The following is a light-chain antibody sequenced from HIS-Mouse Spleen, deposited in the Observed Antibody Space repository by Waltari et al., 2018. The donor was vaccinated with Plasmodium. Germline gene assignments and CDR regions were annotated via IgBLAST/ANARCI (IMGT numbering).Light chain of an antibody. CDR3: YSTDSSGNHRV. CDR1: ALPKKT. V-gene: IGLV3-10*01. J-gene: IGLJ3*02. Sequence: SYELTQPPSVSVSPGQTARTTCSGDALPKKTAYWYPQKSGQAPVLGIYEDSKRPSGIPERFSGSSSGTMATLTISGAQVEDEADYYCYSTDSSGNHRVFGGGTKLTVL. CDR2: EDS.